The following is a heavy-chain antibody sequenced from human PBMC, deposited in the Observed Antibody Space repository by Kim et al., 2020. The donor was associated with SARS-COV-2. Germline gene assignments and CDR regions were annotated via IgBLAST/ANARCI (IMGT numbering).Heavy chain of an antibody. Sequence: GGSLRLSCAASGFTFSSYAMSWVRQAPGKGLEWVSAISGSGGSTYYADSVKGRFTISRDNSKNTLYLQMNSLRAEDTAVYYCAKDQGGTTGTTRGYNWFDPWGQGTLVTVSS. V-gene: IGHV3-23*01. CDR1: GFTFSSYA. D-gene: IGHD4-17*01. CDR3: AKDQGGTTGTTRGYNWFDP. CDR2: ISGSGGST. J-gene: IGHJ5*02.